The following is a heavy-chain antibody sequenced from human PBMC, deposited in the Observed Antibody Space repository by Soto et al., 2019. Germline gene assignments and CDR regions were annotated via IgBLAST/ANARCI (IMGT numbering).Heavy chain of an antibody. D-gene: IGHD4-17*01. Sequence: PGESLKISCKGSGYSFTSYWIGWVRQMPGKGLEWMGIIYPGDSDTRYSPSFQGQVTISADKSISTAYLQWSSLKASDTAMYYCASRPTDYGGNLGGAFDIWGQGTMVTVSS. CDR1: GYSFTSYW. J-gene: IGHJ3*02. V-gene: IGHV5-51*01. CDR3: ASRPTDYGGNLGGAFDI. CDR2: IYPGDSDT.